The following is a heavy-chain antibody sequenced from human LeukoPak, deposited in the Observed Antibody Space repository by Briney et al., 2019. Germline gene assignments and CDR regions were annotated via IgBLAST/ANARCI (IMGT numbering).Heavy chain of an antibody. D-gene: IGHD3-10*01. CDR1: GFTVSSNS. J-gene: IGHJ5*02. CDR3: AKDPYYYGSGSYYNVDVGSFDP. Sequence: QSGGSLRLSCTVSGFTVSSNSMSWVRQAPGKGLEWVSFIYSDNTHYSDSVKGRFTISRDNSKNTLYLQVNSLRAEDTAVYYCAKDPYYYGSGSYYNVDVGSFDPWGQGTLVTVSS. CDR2: IYSDNT. V-gene: IGHV3-66*03.